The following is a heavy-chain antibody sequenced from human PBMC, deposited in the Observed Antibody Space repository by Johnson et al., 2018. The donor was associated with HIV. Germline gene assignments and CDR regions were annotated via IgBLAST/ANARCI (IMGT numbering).Heavy chain of an antibody. Sequence: VQLVESGGGLVQPGGSLTLSCVASGFTFSSFWMTWVSQAPGKGLEWVANIKLDGSDKYYVDSVKGRFTISRDNTKNSVYLLMNSLRVEDTALYYCARAQLIFPKNAFDFWGQGTMVTVSS. CDR2: IKLDGSDK. J-gene: IGHJ3*01. V-gene: IGHV3-7*01. CDR3: ARAQLIFPKNAFDF. CDR1: GFTFSSFW. D-gene: IGHD3-3*02.